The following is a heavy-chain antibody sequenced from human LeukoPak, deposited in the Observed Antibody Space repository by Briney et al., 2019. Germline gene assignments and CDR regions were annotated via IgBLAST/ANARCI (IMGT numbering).Heavy chain of an antibody. CDR1: GFTFSSYN. Sequence: GGSLRLSWAASGFTFSSYNMNWVRQAPGKGPEWVSSISSSSSYIYYADSVKGRFTISRDNAKNSLYLQMNSLRAEDTAVYYCARDRYYDSSGYYYHWGQGTLVTVSS. V-gene: IGHV3-21*01. J-gene: IGHJ5*02. CDR3: ARDRYYDSSGYYYH. D-gene: IGHD3-22*01. CDR2: ISSSSSYI.